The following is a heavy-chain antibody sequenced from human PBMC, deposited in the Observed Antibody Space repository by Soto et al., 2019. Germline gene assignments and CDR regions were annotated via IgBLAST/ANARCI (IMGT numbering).Heavy chain of an antibody. V-gene: IGHV3-23*01. CDR3: AKDTRGWYEGGAEYFQH. CDR2: ISGSGGST. CDR1: GFTFSDYA. J-gene: IGHJ1*01. Sequence: PGGSLRLSCAASGFTFSDYAMHWVRQPPGKGLEWVSAISGSGGSTYYADSVKGRFTISRDNSKNTLYLQMNSLRAEDTAVYYCAKDTRGWYEGGAEYFQHWGQGTLVTVSS. D-gene: IGHD6-19*01.